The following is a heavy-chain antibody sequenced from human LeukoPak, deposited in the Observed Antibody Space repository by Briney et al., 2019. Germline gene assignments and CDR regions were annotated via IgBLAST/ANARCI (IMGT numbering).Heavy chain of an antibody. CDR2: TYYRSKWYN. CDR3: ARDLLVTTGYALGY. Sequence: SQTLSLTCAISGDSVSNNSATWNWIRQSPSRGLEWLGRTYYRSKWYNDYAVSVKSRITINPDTSKNQFSLQLKSVTPEDTTVYYCARDLLVTTGYALGYWGQGTLVTVSS. J-gene: IGHJ4*02. D-gene: IGHD1-1*01. CDR1: GDSVSNNSAT. V-gene: IGHV6-1*01.